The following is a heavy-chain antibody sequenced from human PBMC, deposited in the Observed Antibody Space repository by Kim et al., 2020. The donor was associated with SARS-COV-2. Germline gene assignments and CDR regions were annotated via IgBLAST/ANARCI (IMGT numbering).Heavy chain of an antibody. D-gene: IGHD2-21*02. J-gene: IGHJ2*01. V-gene: IGHV3-11*06. CDR3: ARAGIGVVTAINPWDFDL. Sequence: KGRFTISRDNAKNSLYLQMNSLRADDTAVYYCARAGIGVVTAINPWDFDLWGRGTLVTVSS.